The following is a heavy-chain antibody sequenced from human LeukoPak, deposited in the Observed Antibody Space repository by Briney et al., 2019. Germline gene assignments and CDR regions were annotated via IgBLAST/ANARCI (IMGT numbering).Heavy chain of an antibody. J-gene: IGHJ3*02. CDR2: IRGSGGST. D-gene: IGHD3-22*01. Sequence: PGGSLRLSCAASGFTFSSYAMSWVRQAPGKGLEWVSAIRGSGGSTYYADSVKGRFTISRDNSKNTLYLQMNSLRAEDTAVYYCAKDIYYDSSGYGPGSAAFDIWGQGTMVTVSS. V-gene: IGHV3-23*01. CDR3: AKDIYYDSSGYGPGSAAFDI. CDR1: GFTFSSYA.